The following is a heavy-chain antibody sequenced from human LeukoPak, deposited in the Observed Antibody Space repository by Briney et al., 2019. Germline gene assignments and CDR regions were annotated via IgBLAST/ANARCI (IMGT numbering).Heavy chain of an antibody. Sequence: GGSLRLSCAASGFTFSSYAMSWVRQAPGKGLEWVSAISGSGGSTYYADSVKGRFTISRDNTKNSLYLQMNSLRVEDTAIYYCARDGEGYNYWGQGTLVTVSS. CDR3: ARDGEGYNY. CDR1: GFTFSSYA. D-gene: IGHD5-24*01. V-gene: IGHV3-23*01. J-gene: IGHJ4*02. CDR2: ISGSGGST.